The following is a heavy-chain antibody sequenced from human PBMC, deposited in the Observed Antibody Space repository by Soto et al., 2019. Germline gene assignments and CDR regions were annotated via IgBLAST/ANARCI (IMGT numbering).Heavy chain of an antibody. D-gene: IGHD6-25*01. CDR3: GAQRGGGGY. CDR2: IYSGGYT. Sequence: EVQLVESGGGLIQPGGSLRLSCAVSGFTVSNNYMSWVRQAPGKGLEGVSVIYSGGYTAYGDSVKGRFTISRDNSKNTLYLQINSVGADDTGVYFWGAQRGGGGYWGQGTLVTVSS. CDR1: GFTVSNNY. V-gene: IGHV3-53*01. J-gene: IGHJ4*02.